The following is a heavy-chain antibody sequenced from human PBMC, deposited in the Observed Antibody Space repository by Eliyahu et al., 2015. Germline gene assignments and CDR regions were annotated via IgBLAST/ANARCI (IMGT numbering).Heavy chain of an antibody. CDR1: GFTFSSYA. D-gene: IGHD3-22*01. CDR3: AKLHTMINYYDSSGSPGY. Sequence: EVQLLESGGGLVQPGGSLRLSCAASGFTFSSYARSWVRQAPGKGLEWVSAISGSGGSTYYADSVKGRFTISRDNSKNTLYLQMNSLRAEDTAVYYCAKLHTMINYYDSSGSPGYWGQGTLVTVSS. V-gene: IGHV3-23*01. CDR2: ISGSGGST. J-gene: IGHJ4*02.